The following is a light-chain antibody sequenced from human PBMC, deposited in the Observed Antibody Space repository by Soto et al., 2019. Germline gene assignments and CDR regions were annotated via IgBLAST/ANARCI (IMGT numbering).Light chain of an antibody. J-gene: IGKJ1*01. CDR3: QQYNDWWT. V-gene: IGKV1-5*01. CDR2: DAS. CDR1: QGVGTY. Sequence: IQMTQSPSTLSASVGDRVTITCRASQGVGTYLAWYQHKPGKAPKLLIYDASKLESGVPSRFSGSESGTDFTITISSLQPDDFATYYCQQYNDWWTFGQGTKLEIK.